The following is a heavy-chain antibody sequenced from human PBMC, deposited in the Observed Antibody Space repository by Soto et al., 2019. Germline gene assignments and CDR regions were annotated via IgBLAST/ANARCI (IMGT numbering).Heavy chain of an antibody. D-gene: IGHD3-10*01. J-gene: IGHJ5*02. V-gene: IGHV4-30-4*01. CDR3: ARRLRDTASHYYKWFDP. CDR1: GDSVNTADYY. CDR2: IFYDGSA. Sequence: QVQLQESGPGLVKPSQTLSLTCTVSGDSVNTADYYWTWIRQSPEKGLEWIVNIFYDGSAYPTPSLNSRVSASVDTSKNQFSLNLFSVTAADTAVYYCARRLRDTASHYYKWFDPRGQGTLVTVSS.